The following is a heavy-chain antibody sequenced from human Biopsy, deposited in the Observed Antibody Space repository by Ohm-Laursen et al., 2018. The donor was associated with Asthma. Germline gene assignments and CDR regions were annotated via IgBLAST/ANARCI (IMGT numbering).Heavy chain of an antibody. CDR3: ARGPELDV. CDR1: SGSFSGFF. CDR2: TNERGVT. V-gene: IGHV4-34*01. J-gene: IGHJ6*02. Sequence: SETLSLTCNVYSGSFSGFFWTWIGQSPGKGLEWIGETNERGVTNNNPSLKSRVIISIDAYWNRVSLKLTSVTAADTAVYYCARGPELDVWGQGTTVTVSS.